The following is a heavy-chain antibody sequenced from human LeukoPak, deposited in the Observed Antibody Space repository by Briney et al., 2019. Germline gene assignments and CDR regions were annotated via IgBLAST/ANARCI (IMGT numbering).Heavy chain of an antibody. CDR2: IYYSGST. CDR3: ARHRGSGCPYFDY. J-gene: IGHJ4*02. V-gene: IGHV4-59*08. D-gene: IGHD3-10*01. Sequence: PSETLSLTCTVSGDSIINYYWSWIRQSPGKGLEWIGYIYYSGSTKYNPSLKSRVTISVDTSKNQFSLKLSSVTAADTAVYYCARHRGSGCPYFDYWGQGTLVTVSS. CDR1: GDSIINYY.